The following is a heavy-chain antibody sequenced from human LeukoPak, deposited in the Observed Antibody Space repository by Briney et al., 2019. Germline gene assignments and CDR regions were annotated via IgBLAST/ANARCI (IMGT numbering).Heavy chain of an antibody. D-gene: IGHD6-19*01. CDR2: ISSYGDTT. Sequence: GGSLRLSCAASGFTFSGYAMHWVRQAPGKGLEYVSAISSYGDTTYYADSVKGRFTISRDNAKNSLYLQLNSLRAEDTAVYYCARGAAYRSGSYYFDYWGQGSLVTVSS. CDR3: ARGAAYRSGSYYFDY. V-gene: IGHV3-64*02. CDR1: GFTFSGYA. J-gene: IGHJ4*02.